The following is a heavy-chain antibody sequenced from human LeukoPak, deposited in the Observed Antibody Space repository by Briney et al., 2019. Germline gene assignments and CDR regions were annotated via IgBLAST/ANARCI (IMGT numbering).Heavy chain of an antibody. D-gene: IGHD6-13*01. Sequence: ASVKVSCKASGYTFTTYAMNWVRQAPGQGLEWMGWINTNTGNPTYAQGFTGRFVFSLDTSVSTAYLQISSLKAEDTAVYYCAEEGQYSSSWYLGYWGQGTLVTVSS. CDR1: GYTFTTYA. V-gene: IGHV7-4-1*02. CDR3: AEEGQYSSSWYLGY. J-gene: IGHJ4*02. CDR2: INTNTGNP.